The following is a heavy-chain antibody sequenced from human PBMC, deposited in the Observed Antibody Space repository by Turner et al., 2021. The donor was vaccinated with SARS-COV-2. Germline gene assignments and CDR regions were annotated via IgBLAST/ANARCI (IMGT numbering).Heavy chain of an antibody. Sequence: QVQLVQSGAEVKKPGSSVKVSCKASGGTFSSYSITWVRQAPGQGREWMGGITPILGIANYAQKFQGRVTITADKSTSTAYMELSSLRSEDTAVYYCARDTHYCSSTNCYDVWGQGTTVTVSS. D-gene: IGHD2-2*01. CDR1: GGTFSSYS. V-gene: IGHV1-69*10. J-gene: IGHJ6*02. CDR2: ITPILGIA. CDR3: ARDTHYCSSTNCYDV.